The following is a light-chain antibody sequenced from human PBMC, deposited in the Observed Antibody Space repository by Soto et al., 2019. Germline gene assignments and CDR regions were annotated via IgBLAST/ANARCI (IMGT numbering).Light chain of an antibody. CDR3: SSYTSTSTVV. CDR1: SSDVGGYNY. Sequence: QSALTQPASVSGSPGQSITISCTGTSSDVGGYNYVSWYQQNPGKAPKVIIYAVSNRPSGVPNRFSGSKSGNTASLTISGLQDEDEADYYCSSYTSTSTVVFGGGTKLTVL. CDR2: AVS. V-gene: IGLV2-14*01. J-gene: IGLJ2*01.